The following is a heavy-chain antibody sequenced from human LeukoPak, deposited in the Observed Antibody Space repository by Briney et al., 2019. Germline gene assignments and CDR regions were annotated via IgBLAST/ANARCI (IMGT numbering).Heavy chain of an antibody. CDR1: GDSISSSSYH. CDR2: FFYRGST. V-gene: IGHV4-39*07. Sequence: PSETLSLTCTVSGDSISSSSYHWGWIRQPPGKGLEWIGSFFYRGSTYYSPSLKSRVTMSVDTSKNQFSLRLSSVTAADTAVYYCARDGGGSYSDYWGQGTLVTVSP. CDR3: ARDGGGSYSDY. D-gene: IGHD3-16*01. J-gene: IGHJ4*02.